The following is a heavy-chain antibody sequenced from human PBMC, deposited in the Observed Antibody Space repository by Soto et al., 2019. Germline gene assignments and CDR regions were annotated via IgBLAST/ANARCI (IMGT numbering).Heavy chain of an antibody. CDR2: IFYTGST. D-gene: IGHD3-10*01. J-gene: IGHJ2*01. Sequence: QLQLRQSGPGLVQPLETLSLTCTVSNGSITSGDYYWGWIHQPPGKGLEWIGSIFYTGSTYYTPSLQSRVTISVDTSRNQFSLKLDSATAADTAVYYCERTVGSSWFFDLWGRGTLITVSS. CDR1: NGSITSGDYY. V-gene: IGHV4-39*01. CDR3: ERTVGSSWFFDL.